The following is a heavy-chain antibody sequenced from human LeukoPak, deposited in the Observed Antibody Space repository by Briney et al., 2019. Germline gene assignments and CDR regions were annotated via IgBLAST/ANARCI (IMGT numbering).Heavy chain of an antibody. D-gene: IGHD6-19*01. CDR2: MYYSGST. V-gene: IGHV4-59*01. Sequence: SETLSLTCTVSGGTISSYYWSWIRQPPGKGLEWIRYMYYSGSTNYNPSLKSRVTISVDTSKNQFSLKLSSVTAADTAVYYCARLRRAGWLEYYFDYWGQGTLVTVSS. CDR1: GGTISSYY. CDR3: ARLRRAGWLEYYFDY. J-gene: IGHJ4*02.